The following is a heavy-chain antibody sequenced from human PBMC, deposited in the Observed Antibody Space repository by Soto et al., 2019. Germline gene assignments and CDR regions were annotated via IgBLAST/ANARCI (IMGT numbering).Heavy chain of an antibody. D-gene: IGHD2-21*02. V-gene: IGHV3-48*01. J-gene: IGHJ4*02. Sequence: EVQLVESGGGLVQPGGSLRLSCAASGFIFSNYNMHWVRQAPGKGLEWVSYISSSSNTIYYADSVKGRFTISRDNAMNSLYLQMNSLRAEDTAVYYCARPSCGGDCYSPVYWGQGTLVTVSS. CDR3: ARPSCGGDCYSPVY. CDR1: GFIFSNYN. CDR2: ISSSSNTI.